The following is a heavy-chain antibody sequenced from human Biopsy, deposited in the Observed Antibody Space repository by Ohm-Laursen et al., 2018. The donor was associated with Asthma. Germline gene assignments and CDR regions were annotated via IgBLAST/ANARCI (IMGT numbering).Heavy chain of an antibody. CDR2: IKHDGSEK. CDR1: GFTVGDYC. CDR3: ARTFHFWSPYHAEHYQL. J-gene: IGHJ1*01. D-gene: IGHD3-3*02. Sequence: GSLSLSCTAPGFTVGDYCMSWVRQVPGKGLEWVANIKHDGSEKNHVDSLKGRFTISRDNAKNSLYLQMNSLRAEDTAVYYCARTFHFWSPYHAEHYQLWGQGTLVTVSS. V-gene: IGHV3-7*01.